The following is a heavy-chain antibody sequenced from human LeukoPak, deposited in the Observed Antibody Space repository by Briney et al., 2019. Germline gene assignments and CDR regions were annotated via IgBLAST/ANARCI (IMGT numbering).Heavy chain of an antibody. D-gene: IGHD3-22*01. J-gene: IGHJ4*02. CDR1: GFTFSSYG. CDR2: IWFDGTKK. Sequence: PGRSLRLSCAASGFTFSSYGMHWVRQPPGKGLEWVAFIWFDGTKKYYAASVKGRFTISRDNSKKTLYLQMNSLRAEDTAVYYCAKVRQYYDRSGYTLGNWGQGTLVTVSS. CDR3: AKVRQYYDRSGYTLGN. V-gene: IGHV3-33*06.